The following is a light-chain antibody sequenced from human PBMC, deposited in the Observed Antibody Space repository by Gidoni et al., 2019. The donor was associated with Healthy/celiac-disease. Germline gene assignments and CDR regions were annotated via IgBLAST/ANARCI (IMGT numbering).Light chain of an antibody. V-gene: IGLV3-21*03. CDR1: NSGSKS. CDR2: DDS. CDR3: QVWDSSSDHVV. Sequence: SYVLTQPPSAPAAPGKTDRITCGGNNSGSKSVHWYQQKPGQAPVLVVYDDSDRPSGIPERFSGSNSGNTATLTISRVEAGDEADYYCQVWDSSSDHVVFGGGTKLTVL. J-gene: IGLJ2*01.